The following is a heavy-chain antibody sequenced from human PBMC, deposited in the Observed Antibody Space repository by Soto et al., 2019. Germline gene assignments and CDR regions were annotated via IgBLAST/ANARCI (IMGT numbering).Heavy chain of an antibody. V-gene: IGHV3-74*01. CDR2: INSDGSST. J-gene: IGHJ5*02. CDR1: GFTFSSYW. D-gene: IGHD5-18*01. CDR3: ARGGYSYGTLTTNWFDP. Sequence: PGGSLRLSCAASGFTFSSYWMHWVRQAPGKGLVWVSRINSDGSSTSYADSVKGRFTISRDNAKNTLYLQMNSLRAEDTAVYYCARGGYSYGTLTTNWFDPWGQGTLVTVSS.